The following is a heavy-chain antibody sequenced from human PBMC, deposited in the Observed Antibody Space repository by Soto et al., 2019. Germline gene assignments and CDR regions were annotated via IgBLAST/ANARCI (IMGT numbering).Heavy chain of an antibody. Sequence: ASVKVSCKASGYTFTSYGISWVRQAPGQGLEWMGWISAYNGNTNYAQKLQGRVTMTTDTSTSTAYMELRRLRSDDTAVYYCAKGLIAVAGTVYFDYWGQGTLVTVSS. CDR3: AKGLIAVAGTVYFDY. J-gene: IGHJ4*02. CDR2: ISAYNGNT. CDR1: GYTFTSYG. D-gene: IGHD6-19*01. V-gene: IGHV1-18*01.